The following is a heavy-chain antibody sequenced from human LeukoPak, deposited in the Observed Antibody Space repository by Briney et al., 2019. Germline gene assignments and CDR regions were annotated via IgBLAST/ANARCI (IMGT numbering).Heavy chain of an antibody. V-gene: IGHV3-23*01. CDR1: GFTFSSYA. CDR3: AKDVGRNQLLSVY. Sequence: PGGSLRLSCAASGFTFSSYAMSWVRQAPGKGLEWVSAISGSGDSTYYADSVKGRFTIPRDNSKNTLYLQMNSLRAEDTAVYYCAKDVGRNQLLSVYWGQGTLVTVSS. J-gene: IGHJ4*02. D-gene: IGHD2-2*01. CDR2: ISGSGDST.